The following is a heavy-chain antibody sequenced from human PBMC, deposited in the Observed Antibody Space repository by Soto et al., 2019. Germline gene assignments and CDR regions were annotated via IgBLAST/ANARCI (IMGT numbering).Heavy chain of an antibody. CDR1: GFTFDDYA. CDR2: ISWNSGSI. J-gene: IGHJ6*02. Sequence: EVQLVESGGGLVQPGRCLRLSCAASGFTFDDYALHWVRQAPGKGLEWVSGISWNSGSIDYADSVKGRFTISRDNAKNSLYLQMNSLRAEDQALYYCAKDKSHYSYGMDVWGQGTTLSVSS. V-gene: IGHV3-9*01. CDR3: AKDKSHYSYGMDV.